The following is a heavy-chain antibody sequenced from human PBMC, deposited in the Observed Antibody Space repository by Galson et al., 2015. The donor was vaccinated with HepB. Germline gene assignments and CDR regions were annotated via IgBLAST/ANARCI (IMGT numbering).Heavy chain of an antibody. V-gene: IGHV4-39*01. D-gene: IGHD2-8*01. CDR3: ARPLVLNGRFTPGVGPFHI. Sequence: ETLSLTCDVSGISISGSQYYWGWIRQSPKKGLERIGSIYYGGRTYFSLSFQSRVAMSVDTSKNQLYLTLSSVTAADTAVYHCARPLVLNGRFTPGVGPFHIWGHGTLVTVSA. J-gene: IGHJ3*02. CDR2: IYYGGRT. CDR1: GISISGSQYY.